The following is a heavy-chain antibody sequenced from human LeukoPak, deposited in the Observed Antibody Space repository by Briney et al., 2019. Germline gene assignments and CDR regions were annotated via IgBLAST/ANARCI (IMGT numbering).Heavy chain of an antibody. CDR2: ISYDGSNK. V-gene: IGHV3-30*19. J-gene: IGHJ4*02. CDR1: GFSFRTYN. CDR3: ARGTPLPQDY. Sequence: GGSLRLSCTASGFSFRTYNLHWVRQAPGKGLEWVAVISYDGSNKYYADSVKGRFTISRDNSKNTLYLQMNSLRAEDTAVYYCARGTPLPQDYWGQGTLVTVSS.